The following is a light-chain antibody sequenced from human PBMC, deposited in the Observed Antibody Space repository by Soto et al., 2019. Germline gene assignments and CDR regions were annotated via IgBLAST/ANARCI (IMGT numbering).Light chain of an antibody. CDR2: DAS. CDR3: QQYNSFWT. Sequence: DIQMTQSPSTLSASVGDRDTITCRASQSISSWLAWYQQKPGKAPRLLIYDASYLERGVPSRFSGSGSGTEFTLTISDLQPDDLATYYCQQYNSFWTFGQGTKVDIK. CDR1: QSISSW. V-gene: IGKV1-5*01. J-gene: IGKJ1*01.